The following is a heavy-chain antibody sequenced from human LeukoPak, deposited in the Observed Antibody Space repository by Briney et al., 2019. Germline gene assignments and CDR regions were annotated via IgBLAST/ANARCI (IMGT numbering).Heavy chain of an antibody. Sequence: GGSLRLSCAASGFTFSSYAMHWVRQAPGKGLEWVAVISYDGSNKYYADSVKGRFTISRDNSNNTVYLQMNNLRPEDTAVFYCARGQGYEPYYYMDVWGKGTTVSVSS. CDR3: ARGQGYEPYYYMDV. CDR1: GFTFSSYA. V-gene: IGHV3-30*04. J-gene: IGHJ6*03. D-gene: IGHD2-2*01. CDR2: ISYDGSNK.